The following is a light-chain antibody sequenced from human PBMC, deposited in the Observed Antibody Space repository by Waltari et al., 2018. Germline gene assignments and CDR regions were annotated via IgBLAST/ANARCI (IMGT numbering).Light chain of an antibody. CDR3: HSRDASGVAGS. V-gene: IGLV3-19*01. J-gene: IGLJ2*01. Sequence: SSELTQDPAVSVAMGQTVRITCQGDSLRSYYASWYQQRPGQAPIRVIYDKNNRPSGGPDRFSGSSSHNTGSLTIPGAQAEDEASYYCHSRDASGVAGSFGGGTKLTVL. CDR2: DKN. CDR1: SLRSYY.